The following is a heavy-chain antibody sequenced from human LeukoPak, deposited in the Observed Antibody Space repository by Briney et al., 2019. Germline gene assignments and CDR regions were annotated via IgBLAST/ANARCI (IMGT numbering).Heavy chain of an antibody. J-gene: IGHJ5*02. CDR2: ISGSGGST. V-gene: IGHV3-23*01. CDR3: AKDGVSSSWYDQWFDP. Sequence: GGSLRLSCAASGFTFSSYAMSWVRQAPGKGLEWVSAISGSGGSTYYADSVKGRFTISRDNSKNTLYLQMNSLRAEDTDVYCCAKDGVSSSWYDQWFDPWGQGTLVTVSS. D-gene: IGHD6-13*01. CDR1: GFTFSSYA.